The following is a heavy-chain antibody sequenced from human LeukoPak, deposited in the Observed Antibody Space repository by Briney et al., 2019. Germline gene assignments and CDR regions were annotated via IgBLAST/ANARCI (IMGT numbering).Heavy chain of an antibody. J-gene: IGHJ4*02. Sequence: GGSLRLSCAASGFTFSSYSMNWVRQAPGKGLEWVSGISWNSGSIGYADSVKGRFTISRDNAKNSLYLQMNSLRAEDTALYYCAKDTRYSSGWYGDYWGQGTLVTVSS. D-gene: IGHD6-19*01. CDR2: ISWNSGSI. V-gene: IGHV3-9*01. CDR1: GFTFSSYS. CDR3: AKDTRYSSGWYGDY.